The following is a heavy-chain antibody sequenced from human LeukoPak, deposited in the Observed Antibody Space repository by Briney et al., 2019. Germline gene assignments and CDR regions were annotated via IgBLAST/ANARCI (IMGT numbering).Heavy chain of an antibody. CDR2: ISGSGAST. Sequence: GGSLRLSCAASGFTFSSFAMRWVRQAPGKGLEWVSGISGSGASTYYADSVKGRFTISRDNSQNTLYLQMNSLRAEDTAIYYWANAREGDITAAFKYWGQGTLVSVSS. CDR3: ANAREGDITAAFKY. J-gene: IGHJ4*02. D-gene: IGHD6-13*01. CDR1: GFTFSSFA. V-gene: IGHV3-23*01.